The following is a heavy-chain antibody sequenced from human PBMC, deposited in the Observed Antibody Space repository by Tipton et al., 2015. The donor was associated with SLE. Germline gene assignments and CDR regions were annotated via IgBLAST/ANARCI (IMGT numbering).Heavy chain of an antibody. CDR3: ARYKVKSYYEFDC. J-gene: IGHJ4*02. V-gene: IGHV4-59*11. Sequence: TLSLTCTVSGVSLRRPYWSWIRQSPGQGLEWIGSIYNNERNKYNLSLESRVTMSVETSKNQFALRLTSVTAADTAVYYCARYKVKSYYEFDCWGQGTLVNVPP. CDR2: IYNNERN. D-gene: IGHD3-10*01. CDR1: GVSLRRPY.